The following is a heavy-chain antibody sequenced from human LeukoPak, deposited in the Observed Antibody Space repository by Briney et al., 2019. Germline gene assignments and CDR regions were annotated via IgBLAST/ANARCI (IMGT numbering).Heavy chain of an antibody. V-gene: IGHV1-18*01. CDR1: GYTFTSYG. Sequence: RASVKVSCRASGYTFTSYGISWVRQAPGQGLEWVGWISAYKGNTNYAQKLQGRVTMTTDTSTSTAYRELRSLRSDDTAVYYCARDEVGATPFDYWGQGTLVTVSS. D-gene: IGHD1-26*01. CDR3: ARDEVGATPFDY. CDR2: ISAYKGNT. J-gene: IGHJ4*02.